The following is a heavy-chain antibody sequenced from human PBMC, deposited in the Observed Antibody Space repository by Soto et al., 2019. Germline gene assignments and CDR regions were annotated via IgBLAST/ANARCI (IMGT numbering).Heavy chain of an antibody. CDR2: IYSGGST. Sequence: GGSLRLSCAASGFTVSSNYMSWVRQAPGKGLEWVSVIYSGGSTYYADSVKGRSTISRDNSKNTLYLQMNSLRAEDTAVYYCARASVSSSGYYYYFDYWGQGTLVTVSS. J-gene: IGHJ4*02. CDR1: GFTVSSNY. D-gene: IGHD3-22*01. CDR3: ARASVSSSGYYYYFDY. V-gene: IGHV3-53*01.